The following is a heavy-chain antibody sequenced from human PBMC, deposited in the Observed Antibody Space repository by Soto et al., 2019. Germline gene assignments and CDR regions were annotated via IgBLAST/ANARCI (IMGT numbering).Heavy chain of an antibody. D-gene: IGHD3-22*01. V-gene: IGHV3-30-3*01. CDR1: GFTFSNYA. CDR2: VSYDGSKQ. Sequence: QVQLVESGGGVVQPGTSLRVSCAASGFTFSNYAMHWVRQAAGKGLEWVAVVSYDGSKQFYADSVEGRFTISRDSSRSTLYLHMDNLRDEDTAVYYCARDRVYYYDNSGYYNFDYWGQGTLVTVSS. CDR3: ARDRVYYYDNSGYYNFDY. J-gene: IGHJ4*02.